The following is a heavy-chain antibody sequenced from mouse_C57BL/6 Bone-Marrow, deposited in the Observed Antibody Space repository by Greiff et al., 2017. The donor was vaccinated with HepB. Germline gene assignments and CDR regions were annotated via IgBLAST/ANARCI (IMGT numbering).Heavy chain of an antibody. CDR3: ARGRGSSGLFAY. D-gene: IGHD3-2*02. J-gene: IGHJ3*01. V-gene: IGHV1-22*01. CDR1: GYTFTDYN. Sequence: EVQLQQSGPELVKPGASVKMSCKASGYTFTDYNMHWVKQSHGKSLEWIGYINPNNGGTSYNQKFKGKATLTVNKSSSTAYMELRSLTSEDSAVYYCARGRGSSGLFAYWGQGTLVTVSA. CDR2: INPNNGGT.